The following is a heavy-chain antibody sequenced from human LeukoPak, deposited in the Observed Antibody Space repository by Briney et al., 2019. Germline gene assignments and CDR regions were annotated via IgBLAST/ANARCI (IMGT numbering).Heavy chain of an antibody. V-gene: IGHV4-59*01. CDR1: GGSISSYY. CDR2: IYYSGST. CDR3: ARDSPPGDYDFWSGYYGASELDI. Sequence: SETLSLTCTVSGGSISSYYWSWIRQPPGKGLEWIGYIYYSGSTNYNPSLKSRVTISVDTSKNQFSLKLSSVTAADTAVYYCARDSPPGDYDFWSGYYGASELDIWGQGTMVTVSS. J-gene: IGHJ3*02. D-gene: IGHD3-3*01.